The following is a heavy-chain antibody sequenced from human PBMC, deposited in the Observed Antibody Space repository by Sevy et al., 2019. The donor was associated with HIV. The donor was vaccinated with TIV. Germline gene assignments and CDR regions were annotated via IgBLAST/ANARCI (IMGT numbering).Heavy chain of an antibody. CDR2: IKQDGSEK. CDR1: GFTFSSYW. Sequence: GGSLRLSCAASGFTFSSYWMSWVRQAPGKGLEWVANIKQDGSEKYYVDSVKGRFTISRDNAKNSLYLQMNSLRAEDTAVYYGARDSSLAGYCSGGSCEYIWFDPWGQGTLVTVSS. J-gene: IGHJ5*02. CDR3: ARDSSLAGYCSGGSCEYIWFDP. V-gene: IGHV3-7*01. D-gene: IGHD2-15*01.